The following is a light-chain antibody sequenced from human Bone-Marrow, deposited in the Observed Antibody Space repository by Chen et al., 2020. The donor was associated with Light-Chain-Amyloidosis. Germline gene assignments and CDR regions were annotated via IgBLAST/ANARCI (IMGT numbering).Light chain of an antibody. J-gene: IGLJ3*02. V-gene: IGLV3-21*02. Sequence: SYVPTQPSSVSAAPGQTATIARGRNNIGSTNVQWYQQTPGQAPLLDVYDDRHLPSGIPDRLSCSDTGHTATLAIGRVEAGDKADYYCQVWSRSSGRPVFDGGTRLTVL. CDR1: NIGSTN. CDR2: DDR. CDR3: QVWSRSSGRPV.